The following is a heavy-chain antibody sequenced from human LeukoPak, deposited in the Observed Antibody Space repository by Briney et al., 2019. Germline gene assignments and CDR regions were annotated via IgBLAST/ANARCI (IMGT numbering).Heavy chain of an antibody. V-gene: IGHV3-33*01. Sequence: PGGSLRLSCAATGFTFSRFGMHWVRQAPGKGLEWLAFIWKDGSDEYYADSVKGRFTISRDNSKNTLYLQMNSLRAEDTAVYYCAREEEFELPASLDYWRQGTVDTVSS. CDR3: AREEEFELPASLDY. CDR2: IWKDGSDE. D-gene: IGHD2-15*01. J-gene: IGHJ4*02. CDR1: GFTFSRFG.